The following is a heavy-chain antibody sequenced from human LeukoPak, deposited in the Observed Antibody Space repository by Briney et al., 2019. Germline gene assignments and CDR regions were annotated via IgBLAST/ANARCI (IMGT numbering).Heavy chain of an antibody. V-gene: IGHV4-34*01. CDR2: INHSGST. Sequence: SETLSLTCAVYGGSFSGYYWSWIRQPPGKGLEWIGEINHSGSTNYNPSLKSRVTISVDMSKNQFSLKLSSVTAADTAVYYCARLVTVVVILSWFDPWGQGTLVTVSS. CDR1: GGSFSGYY. CDR3: ARLVTVVVILSWFDP. J-gene: IGHJ5*02. D-gene: IGHD3-22*01.